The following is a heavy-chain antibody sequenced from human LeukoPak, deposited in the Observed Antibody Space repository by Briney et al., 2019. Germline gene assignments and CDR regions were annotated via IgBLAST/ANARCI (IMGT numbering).Heavy chain of an antibody. CDR2: INPSGSST. V-gene: IGHV1-46*01. D-gene: IGHD1-26*01. CDR1: GYSFTSYY. Sequence: ASVKVSCKPSGYSFTSYYMHWVREAPGQGLEWIGLINPSGSSTTYAQKFQGRVTMTRDMFTSTDYMELTSLTSDDTAVYYCARDNSVGETAWWFDPWGQGTLVTVSS. CDR3: ARDNSVGETAWWFDP. J-gene: IGHJ5*02.